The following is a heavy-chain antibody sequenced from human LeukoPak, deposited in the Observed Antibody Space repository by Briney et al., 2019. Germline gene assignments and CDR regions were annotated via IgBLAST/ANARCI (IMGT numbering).Heavy chain of an antibody. J-gene: IGHJ6*02. CDR3: AKVHDSGNYYYGMDV. D-gene: IGHD3-10*01. CDR2: ISGRGGST. V-gene: IGHV3-23*01. Sequence: GGSLRLSCAASGFTFSSYAMSWVRQAPGKGLEWVSGISGRGGSTYYADSVKGRFTISRDNSKNTLYLQMNSLRAEDTAVYYCAKVHDSGNYYYGMDVWGQGTTVTVSS. CDR1: GFTFSSYA.